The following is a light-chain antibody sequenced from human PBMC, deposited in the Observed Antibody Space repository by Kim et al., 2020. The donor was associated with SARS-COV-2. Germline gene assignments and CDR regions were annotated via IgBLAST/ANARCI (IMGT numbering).Light chain of an antibody. J-gene: IGKJ1*01. Sequence: SPGDRATLACRASQSLNIISLVWYQQKSGQAPRLLIYGASNRATGIPDRFTASGSGTDFTLTISRLEPEDFAVYYCQQFGSSPWTFGQGTKVDIK. CDR2: GAS. CDR3: QQFGSSPWT. CDR1: QSLNIIS. V-gene: IGKV3-20*01.